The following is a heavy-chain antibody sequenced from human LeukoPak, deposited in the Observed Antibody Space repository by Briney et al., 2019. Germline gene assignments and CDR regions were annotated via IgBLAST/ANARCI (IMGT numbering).Heavy chain of an antibody. CDR3: ARYCSSTSCYGYYYYYMDV. CDR2: IIPIFGTA. J-gene: IGHJ6*03. V-gene: IGHV1-69*13. D-gene: IGHD2-2*01. CDR1: GGTFSSYA. Sequence: GASVKVSCKASGGTFSSYAISWVRQAPGQGLEWMGGIIPIFGTANYAQKFQGRVTITADESTSTAYMELSSLRSEDTAVYYCARYCSSTSCYGYYYYYMDVWGKGTTVTVSS.